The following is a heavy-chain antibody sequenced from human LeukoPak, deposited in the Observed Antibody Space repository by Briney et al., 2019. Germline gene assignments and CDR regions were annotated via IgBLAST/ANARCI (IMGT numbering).Heavy chain of an antibody. CDR1: GFNFNTYA. CDR2: ISSSSSTI. D-gene: IGHD2-2*01. J-gene: IGHJ4*02. CDR3: TRVGGYQLPKFDY. V-gene: IGHV3-48*02. Sequence: GGSLRPSHAASGFNFNTYAMNWVRQAPGKGLEWISYISSSSSTIYYADSVKGRFSLSRDNAKNSVYLEMNSPGDEDTAVYYCTRVGGYQLPKFDYWGRGTLVTVSS.